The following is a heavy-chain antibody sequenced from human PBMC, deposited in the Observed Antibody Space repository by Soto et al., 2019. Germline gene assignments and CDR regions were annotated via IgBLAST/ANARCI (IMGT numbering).Heavy chain of an antibody. Sequence: PGGSLRLSCAASGFTFSSYEMNWVRQAPGKGLEWVSYISSSGSTIYYADSVKGRFTISRDNAKNSLYLQMNSLRAEDTAVYYCASRSRVSRVTIFGVDKTDYYGMDVWGQGTTVTVSS. CDR2: ISSSGSTI. D-gene: IGHD3-3*01. J-gene: IGHJ6*02. CDR1: GFTFSSYE. V-gene: IGHV3-48*03. CDR3: ASRSRVSRVTIFGVDKTDYYGMDV.